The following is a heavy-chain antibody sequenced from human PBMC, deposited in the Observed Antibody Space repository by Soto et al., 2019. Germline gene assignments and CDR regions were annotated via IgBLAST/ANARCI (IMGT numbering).Heavy chain of an antibody. CDR2: ISGSGGST. V-gene: IGHV3-23*01. D-gene: IGHD2-15*01. Sequence: GGSLRLSCAASGFTFSSYAMSWVRQAPGKGLEWVSAISGSGGSTYYADSVKGRFTIPRDNSKNTLYLQMNSLRAEDTAVYYCAKDYCSGGSCYSAFDIWGQGTMVTVSS. CDR3: AKDYCSGGSCYSAFDI. J-gene: IGHJ3*02. CDR1: GFTFSSYA.